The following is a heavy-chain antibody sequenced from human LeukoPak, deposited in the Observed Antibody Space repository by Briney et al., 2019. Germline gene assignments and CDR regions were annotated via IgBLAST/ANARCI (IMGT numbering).Heavy chain of an antibody. CDR2: IYYSGST. CDR1: GGSISSGDYY. J-gene: IGHJ3*02. V-gene: IGHV4-30-4*01. D-gene: IGHD3-22*01. Sequence: SQTLSLTCTVSGGSISSGDYYWSWIRQPPGTGLEWFGYIYYSGSTYYNPSLKSRVTISVDTSKNQFSLKLSSVTAADTAVYYCASCHPYYYDSSGPEDACDIWGQGTMVTVSS. CDR3: ASCHPYYYDSSGPEDACDI.